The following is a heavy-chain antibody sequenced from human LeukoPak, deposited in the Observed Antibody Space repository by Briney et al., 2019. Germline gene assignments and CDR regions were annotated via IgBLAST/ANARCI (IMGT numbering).Heavy chain of an antibody. CDR2: ISSSSSYI. CDR3: ARAMVRGVTEQFDY. CDR1: GFTFSSYS. V-gene: IGHV3-21*01. D-gene: IGHD3-10*01. J-gene: IGHJ4*02. Sequence: PGGSLTLSCAASGFTFSSYSMNCVRQAPGKGLEWVSSISSSSSYIYYADSVKGRFTISRDNAKNSLYLQMNSLRAEDTAVYYCARAMVRGVTEQFDYWGQGTLVTVSS.